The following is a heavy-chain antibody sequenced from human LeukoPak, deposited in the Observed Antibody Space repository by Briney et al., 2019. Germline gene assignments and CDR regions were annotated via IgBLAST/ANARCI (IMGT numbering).Heavy chain of an antibody. V-gene: IGHV3-7*01. CDR1: GFAFSTYW. CDR2: IKQDGTDK. Sequence: GGSLRLSCAGSGFAFSTYWMSWVRQAPGKGLDWVANIKQDGTDKYYVDSVKGRFTISRDNAKNLLYLQMNSLRAEDTAVYYCAREKLDTRGYVDYWGQGTLVTVSS. CDR3: AREKLDTRGYVDY. D-gene: IGHD3-22*01. J-gene: IGHJ4*02.